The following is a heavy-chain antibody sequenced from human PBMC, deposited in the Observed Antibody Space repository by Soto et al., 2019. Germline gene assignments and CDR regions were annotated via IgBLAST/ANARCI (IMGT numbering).Heavy chain of an antibody. CDR1: GFTFNSYA. V-gene: IGHV3-23*01. D-gene: IGHD3-22*01. CDR3: AKDRNYYDSSGYDY. J-gene: IGHJ4*02. CDR2: IIGSGGST. Sequence: LRLSCAASGFTFNSYAMSWVRQAPGKGLEWVSTIIGSGGSTYYADSVKGRFSVSRNNSKNTLYLQMNSLRAEDTAVYYCAKDRNYYDSSGYDYWGQGTLVTVSS.